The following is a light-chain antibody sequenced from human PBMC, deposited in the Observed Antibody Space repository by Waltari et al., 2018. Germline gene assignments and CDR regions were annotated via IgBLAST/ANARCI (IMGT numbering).Light chain of an antibody. J-gene: IGKJ4*01. CDR2: DAS. CDR1: QSVYIY. V-gene: IGKV3-11*01. Sequence: DIALTQSPAILSLSPEARPTLSCRANQSVYIYLAWYQHKPGQAPRLLIYDASDRATGIPARFSGSGSGTDFTLTISSLEPEDFAVYYCQQRSNWPPSFGGGTKVEIK. CDR3: QQRSNWPPS.